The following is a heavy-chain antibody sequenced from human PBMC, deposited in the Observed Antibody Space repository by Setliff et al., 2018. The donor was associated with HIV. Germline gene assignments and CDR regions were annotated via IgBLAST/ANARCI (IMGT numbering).Heavy chain of an antibody. D-gene: IGHD2-2*02. CDR1: GGSLRSGAYS. CDR3: ARYTSKVDWFDP. V-gene: IGHV4-30-2*06. J-gene: IGHJ5*02. Sequence: SETLSLTCTVSGGSLRSGAYSWSWIRQSPGKSLEWIGYISHTGKTLYNPSLKSRVTMSVEGSRNQFSLKLSSVTASDTAVYYCARYTSKVDWFDPWGQGTLVTVSS. CDR2: ISHTGKT.